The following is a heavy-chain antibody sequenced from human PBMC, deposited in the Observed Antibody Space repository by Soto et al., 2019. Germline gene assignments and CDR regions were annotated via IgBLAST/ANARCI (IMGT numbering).Heavy chain of an antibody. V-gene: IGHV1-2*04. Sequence: ASVKVSCKASGYTFTGYYMHWVRQAPGQGLEWMGWINPNSGGTNYAQKFQGWVTMTRDTSISTAYMELSRLRSDDTAVYYCARGTYCSSTSCYVSAFDIWGQGTMVTVSS. D-gene: IGHD2-2*01. CDR2: INPNSGGT. CDR1: GYTFTGYY. CDR3: ARGTYCSSTSCYVSAFDI. J-gene: IGHJ3*02.